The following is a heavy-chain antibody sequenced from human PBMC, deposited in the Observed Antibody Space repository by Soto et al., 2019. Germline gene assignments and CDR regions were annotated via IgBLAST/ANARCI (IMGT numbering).Heavy chain of an antibody. J-gene: IGHJ4*02. Sequence: EVQLVQSGAEVKKPGESLKISCKGSGYSFTSYWIGWVRQMPGKGLEWMGIIYPGDSDTRYSPSFQGQVTISADKSISTAYLQWSSLKASDTAMYYCATAPDRRPRGSYPIDYWGQGTLVTVSS. CDR1: GYSFTSYW. V-gene: IGHV5-51*01. D-gene: IGHD1-26*01. CDR3: ATAPDRRPRGSYPIDY. CDR2: IYPGDSDT.